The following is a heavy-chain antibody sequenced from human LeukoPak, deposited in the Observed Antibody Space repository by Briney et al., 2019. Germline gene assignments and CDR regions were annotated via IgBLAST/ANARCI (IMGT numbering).Heavy chain of an antibody. V-gene: IGHV4-30-2*01. D-gene: IGHD3-22*01. CDR3: AARGAYDSSGYLAY. J-gene: IGHJ4*02. CDR2: IYHSGST. Sequence: SQTLSLTCAVSGGSISSGGYSWSWLRQPPGKGLEWIGYIYHSGSTYYNPSLKSRVTISVDRSKNQFSLKLSSVTAPDTAVYYCAARGAYDSSGYLAYWGQGTLVTVSS. CDR1: GGSISSGGYS.